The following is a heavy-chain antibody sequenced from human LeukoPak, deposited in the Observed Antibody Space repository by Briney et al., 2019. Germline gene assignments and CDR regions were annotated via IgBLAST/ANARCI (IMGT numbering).Heavy chain of an antibody. D-gene: IGHD3-22*01. V-gene: IGHV3-9*01. CDR3: AKDSGYYDSSGYG. J-gene: IGHJ4*02. CDR2: ISWNSGSI. CDR1: GFTFSSYS. Sequence: GGSLRLSCAASGFTFSSYSMNWVRQAPGKGLEWVSGISWNSGSIGYADSVKGRFTISRDNAKNSLYLQMNSLRAEDTALYYCAKDSGYYDSSGYGWGQGTLVTVSS.